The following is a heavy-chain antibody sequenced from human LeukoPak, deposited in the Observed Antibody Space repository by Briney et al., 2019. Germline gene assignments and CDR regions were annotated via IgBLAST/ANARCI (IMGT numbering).Heavy chain of an antibody. CDR3: ARGDLMI. CDR2: IPYDGSKK. CDR1: GFTFSSYA. Sequence: GGSLRPSSAVSGFTFSSYAMHWVSQPPGKGLGWVAVIPYDGSKKYYADSVKGRSTISGDNPKNTLYLQRNSLRAEDTSVTYCARGDLMIRGQGTLVTVSS. V-gene: IGHV3-30-3*01. J-gene: IGHJ4*02. D-gene: IGHD3-10*01.